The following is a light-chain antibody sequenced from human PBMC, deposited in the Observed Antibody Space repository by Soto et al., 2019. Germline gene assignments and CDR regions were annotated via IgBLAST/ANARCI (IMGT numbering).Light chain of an antibody. Sequence: EIVLTQSPATLSLSPGERATLSCRASQSVGSYLAWYQQKPGQAPRLLIYDASNRATGIPARFSGSGSGTAFTLPISSREPEDFAVYFGQQRSNWLTFGGGTKVEIK. CDR2: DAS. CDR1: QSVGSY. CDR3: QQRSNWLT. J-gene: IGKJ4*01. V-gene: IGKV3-11*01.